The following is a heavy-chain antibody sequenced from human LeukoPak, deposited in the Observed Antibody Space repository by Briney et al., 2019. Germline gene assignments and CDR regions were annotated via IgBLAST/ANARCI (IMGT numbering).Heavy chain of an antibody. CDR3: RRVRDY. V-gene: IGHV3-15*01. J-gene: IGHJ4*02. D-gene: IGHD5-24*01. CDR2: ITSKTDGGAT. Sequence: GGSLRLSCAASGFTFSSAWMSWVRQAPGKGLEWVGRITSKTDGGATDYAAPVKGRFTISRDDSKNTLYLQMNSLKTEDTAVYYCRRVRDYWGRGTLVTVSS. CDR1: GFTFSSAW.